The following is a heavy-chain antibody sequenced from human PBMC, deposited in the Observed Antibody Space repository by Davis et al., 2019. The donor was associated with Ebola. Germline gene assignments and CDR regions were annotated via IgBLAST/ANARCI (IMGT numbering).Heavy chain of an antibody. CDR1: GGSISSHY. Sequence: PSETLSLTCAVSGGSISSHYWRWIRQPPGKGLEWIGYIYYSGSTNYNPSLKSRVTISVDTSKNQFSLKLSSVTAADTAVYYCARATYYYDSSGRRDAFDIWGQGTMVTVSS. CDR3: ARATYYYDSSGRRDAFDI. D-gene: IGHD3-22*01. V-gene: IGHV4-59*11. J-gene: IGHJ3*02. CDR2: IYYSGST.